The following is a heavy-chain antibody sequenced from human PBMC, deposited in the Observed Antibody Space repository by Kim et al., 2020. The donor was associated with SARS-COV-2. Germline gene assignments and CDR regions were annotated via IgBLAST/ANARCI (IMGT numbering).Heavy chain of an antibody. CDR3: ARGGRTGTADY. Sequence: GGSLRLSCAASGFTFSTFWMTWVRQAPGKGLEWVANIKEDGNEKYYVDYVKGRFAISRDNVENSLYLQMNYLRVDDTAVYYCARGGRTGTADYWGQGTLITVSS. CDR1: GFTFSTFW. V-gene: IGHV3-7*01. CDR2: IKEDGNEK. D-gene: IGHD1-7*01. J-gene: IGHJ4*02.